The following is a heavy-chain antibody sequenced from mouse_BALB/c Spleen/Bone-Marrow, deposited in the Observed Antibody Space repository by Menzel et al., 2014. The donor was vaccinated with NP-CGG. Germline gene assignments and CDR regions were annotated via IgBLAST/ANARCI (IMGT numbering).Heavy chain of an antibody. V-gene: IGHV1-87*01. D-gene: IGHD2-1*01. J-gene: IGHJ1*01. CDR2: FYPGDGDT. CDR1: GYTFTSYW. CDR3: ARVYYGNHEYFDV. Sequence: VHLVESGAELARPGASVKLSCKASGYTFTSYWMQWLKQRPGQGLEWIGAFYPGDGDTRYSQKFKGKATWTADKSSSAAYIQLSSLASENSALYYCARVYYGNHEYFDVWGAGTALTVSS.